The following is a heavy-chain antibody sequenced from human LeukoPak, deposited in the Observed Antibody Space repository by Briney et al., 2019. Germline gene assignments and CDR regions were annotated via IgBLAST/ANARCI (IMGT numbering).Heavy chain of an antibody. D-gene: IGHD3-10*01. Sequence: GXSLRLSCAASGFSVSTNYMTWVRQAPGKGLEWVSIIYSGGSTYYADSVRGRFIISRENSNNEVVLQMNSLRADDTALYYCARGKTSDDIIEDAFDLWGHGTMVTVSS. CDR3: ARGKTSDDIIEDAFDL. CDR1: GFSVSTNY. CDR2: IYSGGST. J-gene: IGHJ3*01. V-gene: IGHV3-66*01.